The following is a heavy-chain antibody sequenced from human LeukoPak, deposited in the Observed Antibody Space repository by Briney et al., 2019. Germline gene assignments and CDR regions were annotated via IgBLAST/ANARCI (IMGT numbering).Heavy chain of an antibody. Sequence: SVKVSCKASGGTFSSYAISWVRQAPGQGLEWMGRIIPIFGTANYAQKFQGRVTITTDESTSTAYMELSSLRSEDTTVYYCARERDIVLMVRYDSSGLPEPYAVDIWGQGTMVTVSS. D-gene: IGHD2-8*01. CDR3: ARERDIVLMVRYDSSGLPEPYAVDI. V-gene: IGHV1-69*05. CDR1: GGTFSSYA. J-gene: IGHJ3*02. CDR2: IIPIFGTA.